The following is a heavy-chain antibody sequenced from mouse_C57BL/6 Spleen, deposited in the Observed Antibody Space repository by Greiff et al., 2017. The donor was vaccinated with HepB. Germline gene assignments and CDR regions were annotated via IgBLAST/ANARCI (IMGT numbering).Heavy chain of an antibody. J-gene: IGHJ4*01. V-gene: IGHV7-3*01. CDR1: GFTFTDYY. D-gene: IGHD3-2*02. CDR3: ARYISSGPYYAMDY. CDR2: IRNKANGYTT. Sequence: EVKVEESGGGLVQPGGSLSLSCAASGFTFTDYYMSWVRQPPGKALEWLGFIRNKANGYTTEYSASVKGRFTISRDNSQSILYLQMNALRAEDSATYYCARYISSGPYYAMDYWGQGTSVTVSS.